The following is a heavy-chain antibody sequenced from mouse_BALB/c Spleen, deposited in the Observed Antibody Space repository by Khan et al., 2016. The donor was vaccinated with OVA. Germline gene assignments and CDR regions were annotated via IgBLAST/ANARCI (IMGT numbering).Heavy chain of an antibody. CDR2: MWAGGST. CDR3: ARPYYGSALFAY. V-gene: IGHV2-9*02. D-gene: IGHD1-1*01. J-gene: IGHJ3*01. Sequence: VQLVESGPGLVAPSQSLSIICTVSGFSLTNYGVHWVRQPPGKGLEWLGVMWAGGSTNYNSALMSILSISIDNSKSQVFLKMNSLQTDDTAMYYCARPYYGSALFAYWGQGTLVTVSA. CDR1: GFSLTNYG.